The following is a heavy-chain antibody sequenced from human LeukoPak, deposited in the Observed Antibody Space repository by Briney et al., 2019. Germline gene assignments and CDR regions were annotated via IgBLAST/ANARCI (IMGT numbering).Heavy chain of an antibody. CDR2: TYYRSKWLH. V-gene: IGHV6-1*01. J-gene: IGHJ4*02. D-gene: IGHD7-27*01. Sequence: SQTLSLTCAISGDSVSSNSASWNWIRQSPSRGLEWLGRTYYRSKWLHDYAVYVKSRISTNRDTSKNQLSLHLNSVPPQDPAFFYRLRGKPASGYYWGQGTLGTVS. CDR3: LRGKPASGYY. CDR1: GDSVSSNSAS.